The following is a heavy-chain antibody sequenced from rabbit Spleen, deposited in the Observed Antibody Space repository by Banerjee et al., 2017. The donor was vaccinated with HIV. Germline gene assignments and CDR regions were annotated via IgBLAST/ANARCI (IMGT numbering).Heavy chain of an antibody. CDR3: ARDTSSSFSSYGMDL. J-gene: IGHJ6*01. CDR2: INTYTGKS. V-gene: IGHV1S40*01. D-gene: IGHD1-1*01. CDR1: GFSFSDRDV. Sequence: QSLEESGGDLVQPEGSLTLTCKASGFSFSDRDVMCWVRQAPGKGLEWIACINTYTGKSVYASWATGRFTISRTSSITVTLQMTSLTAADTATYFCARDTSSSFSSYGMDLWGPGTLVTVS.